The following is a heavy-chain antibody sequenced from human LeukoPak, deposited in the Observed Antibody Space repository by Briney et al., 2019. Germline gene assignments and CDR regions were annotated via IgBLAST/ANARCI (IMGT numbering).Heavy chain of an antibody. CDR3: AKRQYGSGNCYSTFDH. CDR1: GFTFSSYP. J-gene: IGHJ4*02. V-gene: IGHV3-23*01. Sequence: GGSLRLSCAASGFTFSSYPMSWVRQAPGQGLEWVSSISGTGGNTYYADSVKGRFTISRDNSKNTLYLQMNSLRAEDTAVYHCAKRQYGSGNCYSTFDHWGQGTLVTVSS. CDR2: ISGTGGNT. D-gene: IGHD3-10*01.